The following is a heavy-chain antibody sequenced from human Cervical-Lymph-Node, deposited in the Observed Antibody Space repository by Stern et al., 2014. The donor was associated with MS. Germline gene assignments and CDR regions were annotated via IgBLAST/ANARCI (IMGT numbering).Heavy chain of an antibody. D-gene: IGHD4-17*01. V-gene: IGHV1-69*01. CDR1: GGTSTKYA. J-gene: IGHJ6*02. CDR3: STYGDDFGMDI. CDR2: IMPIFRAT. Sequence: VQLVESGAEVKKPGSSVTVSCKASGGTSTKYAISWARQAPGQGLEWMGGIMPIFRATYYAQKFQGRVTITADESTSTAYMELSSLTSEDTAKYYCSTYGDDFGMDIWGQGTTVTVSS.